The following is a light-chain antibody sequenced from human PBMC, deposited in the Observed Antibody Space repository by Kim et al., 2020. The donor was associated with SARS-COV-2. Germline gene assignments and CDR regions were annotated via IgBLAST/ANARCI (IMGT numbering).Light chain of an antibody. J-gene: IGKJ1*01. CDR1: QGISNY. CDR2: AAS. Sequence: ASGGDRVTITCRASQGISNYLAWYQQKPGKVPKLLIYAASTLQSGVPSRFSGSGSGTDFTLTISSLQPEDVATYYCQKYNSAPRTFGQGTKVDIK. V-gene: IGKV1-27*01. CDR3: QKYNSAPRT.